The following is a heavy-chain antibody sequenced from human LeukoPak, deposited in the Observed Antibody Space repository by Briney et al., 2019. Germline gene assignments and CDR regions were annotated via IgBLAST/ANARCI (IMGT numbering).Heavy chain of an antibody. CDR2: ISSSSSYI. D-gene: IGHD4-17*01. V-gene: IGHV3-21*01. J-gene: IGHJ5*02. CDR1: GFTFSSYS. CDR3: ARGEGYTVTTRYNWFDP. Sequence: PGGSLRLSCAASGFTFSSYSMNWVRQAPGKGLEWVSSISSSSSYIYYADSVKGRFTISRDNAKNSLYLQMNSLRAEDTAVYYCARGEGYTVTTRYNWFDPWGQGTLVTVSS.